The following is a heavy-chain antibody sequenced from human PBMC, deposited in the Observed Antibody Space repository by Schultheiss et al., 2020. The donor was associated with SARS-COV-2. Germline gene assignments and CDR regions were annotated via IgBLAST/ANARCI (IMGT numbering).Heavy chain of an antibody. Sequence: GESLKISCAASGFTFSSYGMHWVRQAPGKGLEWVAVIWYDGSNKYYADSVKGRFTISRDNSKNTLYLQMNSLRAEDTAVYYCARMSNYGTASKLYYYYYYGMDVWGQGTTVTVSS. CDR2: IWYDGSNK. CDR1: GFTFSSYG. CDR3: ARMSNYGTASKLYYYYYYGMDV. V-gene: IGHV3-33*01. D-gene: IGHD3-10*01. J-gene: IGHJ6*02.